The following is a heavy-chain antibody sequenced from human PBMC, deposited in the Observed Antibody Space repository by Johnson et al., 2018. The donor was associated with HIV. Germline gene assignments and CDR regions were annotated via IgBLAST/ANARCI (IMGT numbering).Heavy chain of an antibody. Sequence: VQLVESGGGLVQPGGSLRLSCAASGFTFSSYWMSWVRQAPGKGLEWVANIKQDGSEKYYVDSVKGRFTISRDNAKNSLYLQMNSLRAEDTAVYYCARAIAVAEGDAFDIWGQGTMVTVSS. CDR1: GFTFSSYW. J-gene: IGHJ3*02. D-gene: IGHD6-19*01. V-gene: IGHV3-7*01. CDR2: IKQDGSEK. CDR3: ARAIAVAEGDAFDI.